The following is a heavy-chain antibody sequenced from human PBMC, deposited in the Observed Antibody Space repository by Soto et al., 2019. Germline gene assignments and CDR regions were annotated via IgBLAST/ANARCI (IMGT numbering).Heavy chain of an antibody. Sequence: PSETLSLTCTVSGGSIGLYYWSWIRQPPGKGLEWIGYIYSTGSTNYNPSLKSRVTISVDTSKKQFSLKLSSATASDTAVYYCARHVLRYFDWLLGPFEIWGQGTMVT. J-gene: IGHJ3*02. CDR3: ARHVLRYFDWLLGPFEI. V-gene: IGHV4-59*08. CDR2: IYSTGST. CDR1: GGSIGLYY. D-gene: IGHD3-9*01.